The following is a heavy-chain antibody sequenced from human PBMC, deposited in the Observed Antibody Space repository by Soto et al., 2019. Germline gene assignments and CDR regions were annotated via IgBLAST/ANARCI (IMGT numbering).Heavy chain of an antibody. Sequence: GGSLRLSCAASGFTFSSYAMSWVRQAPGKGLEWVSAISGSGGSTYYADSVKGRFTISRDNSKNTLYLQMNSLRAEDTAVYYCAKDALNLANDYGDYYFDYWGQGTLVTVSS. CDR1: GFTFSSYA. CDR2: ISGSGGST. J-gene: IGHJ4*02. D-gene: IGHD4-17*01. V-gene: IGHV3-23*01. CDR3: AKDALNLANDYGDYYFDY.